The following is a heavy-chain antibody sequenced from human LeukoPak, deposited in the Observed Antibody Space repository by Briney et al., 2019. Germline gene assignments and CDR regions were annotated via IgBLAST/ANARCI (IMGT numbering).Heavy chain of an antibody. D-gene: IGHD3-22*01. CDR1: GGTFSSYA. Sequence: SVKVSCKASGGTFSSYAISWVRQAPGQGLEWMGRIIPIFGTANYAQKFQGRVTITTDESTSTAYMELSSLRSEDTAVYYCARPQAEYYYDSSGYFQFDYWGQGTLVTVSS. CDR3: ARPQAEYYYDSSGYFQFDY. CDR2: IIPIFGTA. J-gene: IGHJ4*02. V-gene: IGHV1-69*05.